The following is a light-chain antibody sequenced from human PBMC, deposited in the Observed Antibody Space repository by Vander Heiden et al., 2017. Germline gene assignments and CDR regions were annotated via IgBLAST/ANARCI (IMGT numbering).Light chain of an antibody. Sequence: SYELTQPPSVSVSPGQTTSITCSGDKLGDKYVGWYQQKPGQSPVLVIYEDKKRPSGIPERFTGSNSGNTATLTINGTQAIDEAYYYCQAWETSTEVFGGGTRLTVL. CDR3: QAWETSTEV. CDR2: EDK. J-gene: IGLJ2*01. V-gene: IGLV3-1*01. CDR1: KLGDKY.